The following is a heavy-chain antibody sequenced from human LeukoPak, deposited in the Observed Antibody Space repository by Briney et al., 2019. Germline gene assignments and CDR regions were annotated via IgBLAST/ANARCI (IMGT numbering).Heavy chain of an antibody. V-gene: IGHV1-69*13. D-gene: IGHD2-15*01. CDR3: ARSFCSGGRCQSGPYYYYHMDV. CDR2: IIAIFGSP. CDR1: GGTFSNYP. Sequence: AASVKVSCKVSGGTFSNYPISWVRQAPGQGLEWMGGIIAIFGSPNDAQKFQGRVTITADESTSTAYMELSRLRSDDTAIYYCARSFCSGGRCQSGPYYYYHMDVWGEGTTVIVSS. J-gene: IGHJ6*03.